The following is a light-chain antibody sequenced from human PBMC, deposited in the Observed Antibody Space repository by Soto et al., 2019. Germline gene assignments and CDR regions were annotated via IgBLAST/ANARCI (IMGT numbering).Light chain of an antibody. Sequence: DIVLTQSPGTLSLSPWERATLSCRASQSLSSSYLAWYQQKPGQAPRLLIYGASSRATGIPDRFSGSESGTDFTLTISRLEPEDFAVYYCQQFHSSITFGQGTRLEIK. J-gene: IGKJ5*01. CDR1: QSLSSSY. CDR3: QQFHSSIT. CDR2: GAS. V-gene: IGKV3-20*01.